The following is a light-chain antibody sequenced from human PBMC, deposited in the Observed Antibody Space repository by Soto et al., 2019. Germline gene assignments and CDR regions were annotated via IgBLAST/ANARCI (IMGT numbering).Light chain of an antibody. Sequence: DIQMTQSPSSLSASLGDRVTITWRASQSISVYLNWYQRKPGKAPNLLIYAASSLQSGVPSRFTGGGSGTDFTLTISRLETEDFAVYYCQQFSSYPLTFGGGTKVDIK. J-gene: IGKJ4*01. CDR3: QQFSSYPLT. V-gene: IGKV1-39*01. CDR1: QSISVY. CDR2: AAS.